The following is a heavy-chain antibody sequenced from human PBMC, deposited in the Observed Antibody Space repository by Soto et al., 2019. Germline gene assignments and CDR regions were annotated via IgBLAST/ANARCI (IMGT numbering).Heavy chain of an antibody. J-gene: IGHJ5*02. CDR3: ARDQYEGYCSSTSCYNWFDP. Sequence: SVKVSCKSSGSTFSSYAISWVRQAPGQVLEWMGGIIPIFGTANYAQKFQGRVTITADESTSTAYMELSSLRSEDTAVYYCARDQYEGYCSSTSCYNWFDPWGQGTLVTVSS. CDR1: GSTFSSYA. V-gene: IGHV1-69*01. D-gene: IGHD2-2*01. CDR2: IIPIFGTA.